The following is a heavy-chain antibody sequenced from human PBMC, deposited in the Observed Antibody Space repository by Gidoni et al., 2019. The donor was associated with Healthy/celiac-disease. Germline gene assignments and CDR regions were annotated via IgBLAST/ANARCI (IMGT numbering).Heavy chain of an antibody. CDR1: GFSLSTSGMC. D-gene: IGHD5-18*01. Sequence: QVTLRESGPALVKPTQTLTLTCTFSGFSLSTSGMCVSWIRQPPGKALEWLALIDWDDDKYYSTSLKTRLTISKDTSKNQVVLTMTNMDPVDTATYYCARMSYGHPPRYGMDVWGQGTTVTVSS. J-gene: IGHJ6*02. CDR3: ARMSYGHPPRYGMDV. CDR2: IDWDDDK. V-gene: IGHV2-70*01.